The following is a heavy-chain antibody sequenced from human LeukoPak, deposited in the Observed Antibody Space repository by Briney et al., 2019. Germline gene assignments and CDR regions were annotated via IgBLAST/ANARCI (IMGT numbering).Heavy chain of an antibody. J-gene: IGHJ4*02. V-gene: IGHV3-30*02. CDR1: GFTFSSYG. CDR2: IRYDGSNK. D-gene: IGHD6-19*01. CDR3: AKDRTLYGSGWYAGY. Sequence: GGSLRLSCAASGFTFSSYGMHWVRQAPGKGLEWVAFIRYDGSNKYYVDSVKGRFTISRDNSKSTLYLQMNSLRAEDTAVYYCAKDRTLYGSGWYAGYWGQGTLVTVSS.